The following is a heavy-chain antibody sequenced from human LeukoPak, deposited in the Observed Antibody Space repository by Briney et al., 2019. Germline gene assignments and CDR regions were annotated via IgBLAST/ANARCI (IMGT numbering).Heavy chain of an antibody. D-gene: IGHD7-27*01. CDR1: GFTFSNYW. J-gene: IGHJ4*02. CDR2: IKQDGGEK. CDR3: ARDKVTGASYFDY. V-gene: IGHV3-7*01. Sequence: PGGSLRLSCAASGFTFSNYWMSWVRQAPGEGPEWVANIKQDGGEKYYLDSVKGRFTISRDNAENLLYLQMNSLRGEDTAVYYCARDKVTGASYFDYWGQGTLVTVSS.